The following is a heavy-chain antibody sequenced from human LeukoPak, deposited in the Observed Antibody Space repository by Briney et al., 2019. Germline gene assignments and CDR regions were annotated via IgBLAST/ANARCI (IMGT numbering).Heavy chain of an antibody. D-gene: IGHD2-8*02. V-gene: IGHV3-64D*09. CDR3: VKGQEVVYAPTFDY. J-gene: IGHJ4*02. Sequence: PGGSLTLSCSASGFTFSTYAIHWVRQAPGKGLEYVSSIGTNGISTYYADSVTGRFTISRDNSKISLYLQMSNLRAEDTAVYYCVKGQEVVYAPTFDYWGQGTLVTVSA. CDR1: GFTFSTYA. CDR2: IGTNGIST.